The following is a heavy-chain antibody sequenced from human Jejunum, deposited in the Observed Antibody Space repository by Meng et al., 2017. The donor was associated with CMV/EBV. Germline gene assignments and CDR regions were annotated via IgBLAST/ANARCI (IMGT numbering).Heavy chain of an antibody. CDR1: DYW. J-gene: IGHJ4*02. CDR3: ARGGPLLRSSDWVGPLFDC. D-gene: IGHD3-3*01. Sequence: DYWMHWVRQAPGQRPVWLLSIDAKSGYTDIAQRFQGRVAVARDPSINTLYMDLNRLTSDDTAVYYCARGGPLLRSSDWVGPLFDCWGQGTWVTVSS. CDR2: IDAKSGYT. V-gene: IGHV1-2*02.